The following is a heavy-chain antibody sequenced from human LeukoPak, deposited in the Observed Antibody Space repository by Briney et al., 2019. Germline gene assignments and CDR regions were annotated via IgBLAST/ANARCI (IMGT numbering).Heavy chain of an antibody. CDR3: ARITSAGIAVQFDY. CDR2: VYSGGST. V-gene: IGHV3-66*01. D-gene: IGHD6-19*01. Sequence: PGGSLRLSCAASGFTVSNSYMTWVRQAPGKGLEWLSIVYSGGSTYYADSVKGRFTISRDNAKNSLYLQINSLRAEDTAVYYCARITSAGIAVQFDYWGQGTLVTVSS. CDR1: GFTVSNSY. J-gene: IGHJ4*02.